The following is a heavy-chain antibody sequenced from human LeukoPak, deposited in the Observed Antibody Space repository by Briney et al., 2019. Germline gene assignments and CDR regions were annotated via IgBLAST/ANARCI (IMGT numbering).Heavy chain of an antibody. J-gene: IGHJ3*02. CDR1: GGSISSGGYY. V-gene: IGHV4-31*03. Sequence: PSQTLSLTCTVSGGSISSGGYYWSWLRQHPGKGLEWIGYIYYSGSTYYNPSLKSRVTISVDTSKNQFSLKLSSVTAADTAVYYCARSYYYDSSGLVDAFDIWGQGTMVTVSS. CDR3: ARSYYYDSSGLVDAFDI. D-gene: IGHD3-22*01. CDR2: IYYSGST.